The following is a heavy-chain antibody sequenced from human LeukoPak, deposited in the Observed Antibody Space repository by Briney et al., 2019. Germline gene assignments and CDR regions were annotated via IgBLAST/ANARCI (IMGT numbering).Heavy chain of an antibody. CDR1: GFTFSHHW. CDR3: TTFGDLNDDY. J-gene: IGHJ4*02. D-gene: IGHD4-17*01. Sequence: MTGGSLRLSCATSGFTFSHHWMSWVRQAPGKGLEWVGRIKSKTDGGTTDYAAPVKGRFTISRDDSKNTLYLQMNSLKTEDTAVYYCTTFGDLNDDYWGQGTLVTVSS. V-gene: IGHV3-15*01. CDR2: IKSKTDGGTT.